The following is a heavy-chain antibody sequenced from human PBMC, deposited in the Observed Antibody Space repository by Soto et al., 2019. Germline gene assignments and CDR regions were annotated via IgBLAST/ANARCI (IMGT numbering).Heavy chain of an antibody. CDR1: GGTFSSYA. J-gene: IGHJ6*02. CDR2: IIPIFGTA. CDR3: ARAGSRDSSSSSAYYYYGMDV. Sequence: SVKVSCKASGGTFSSYAISWVRQAPGQGLEWMGGIIPIFGTANYAQKFQGRVTITADESTSTAYMELSSLRSEDTAVYYCARAGSRDSSSSSAYYYYGMDVWGQGTTVNVSS. D-gene: IGHD6-6*01. V-gene: IGHV1-69*13.